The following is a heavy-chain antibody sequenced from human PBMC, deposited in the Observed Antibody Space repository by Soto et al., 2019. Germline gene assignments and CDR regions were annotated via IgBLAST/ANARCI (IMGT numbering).Heavy chain of an antibody. Sequence: EVQLVESGGGLVQPGGSLKLSCAASGFTFSGSARHWVRQASGKGLEWVGRIRDKVNKYATAYAASVTGRFTISRDDSKNMAYLQMNSPKTDDTAVYYCGYDFWSGYYSVGQTSGMDVWGQGTTVTVSS. CDR3: GYDFWSGYYSVGQTSGMDV. J-gene: IGHJ6*02. CDR1: GFTFSGSA. D-gene: IGHD3-3*01. V-gene: IGHV3-73*02. CDR2: IRDKVNKYAT.